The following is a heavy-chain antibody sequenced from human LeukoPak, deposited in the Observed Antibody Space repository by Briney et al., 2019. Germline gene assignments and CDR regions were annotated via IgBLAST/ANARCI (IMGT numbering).Heavy chain of an antibody. V-gene: IGHV3-23*01. J-gene: IGHJ4*02. D-gene: IGHD4-11*01. CDR3: ANSPRDYSNYPYYFDY. CDR1: RFTFSSYA. CDR2: SSGSGGST. Sequence: GGSLRLSCAASRFTFSSYAMSWVSQAQGKGLEGVSASSGSGGSTYYADSVKGRFTISRDNSKNTLYLQMNSLRAEDTAVYYCANSPRDYSNYPYYFDYWGQGTLVTVSS.